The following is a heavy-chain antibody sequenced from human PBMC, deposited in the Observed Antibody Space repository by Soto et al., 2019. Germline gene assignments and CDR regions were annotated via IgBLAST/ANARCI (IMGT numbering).Heavy chain of an antibody. Sequence: GGSLRLSCAASGFTFSSYSMNWVRQAPGKGLEWVSSISSSSSYIYYADSAKGRFTISRDNAKNSLYLQMNSRRAEDTAVYYCARGPAYSSSWYYYYYGMDVWGQGTTVTVSS. CDR3: ARGPAYSSSWYYYYYGMDV. CDR1: GFTFSSYS. CDR2: ISSSSSYI. J-gene: IGHJ6*02. D-gene: IGHD6-13*01. V-gene: IGHV3-21*01.